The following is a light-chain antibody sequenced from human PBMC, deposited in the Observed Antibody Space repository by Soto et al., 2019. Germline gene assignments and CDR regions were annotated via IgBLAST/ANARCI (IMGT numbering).Light chain of an antibody. V-gene: IGLV3-1*01. CDR1: KLGDKY. CDR3: QAWDGGTVV. CDR2: QDT. J-gene: IGLJ2*01. Sequence: YELTQPPSMSVSPGQTATIACSGDKLGDKYVCWYQQKSGESPILVIYQDTKRPSGIPERFSGSNSGSTATLTISGTQSIDEADYYCQAWDGGTVVFGGGTKLTVL.